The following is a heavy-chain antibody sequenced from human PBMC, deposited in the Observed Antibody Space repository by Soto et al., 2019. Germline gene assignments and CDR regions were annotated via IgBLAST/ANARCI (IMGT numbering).Heavy chain of an antibody. V-gene: IGHV4-31*03. CDR2: IYYSGST. J-gene: IGHJ5*02. CDR1: GGSISSGDYY. CDR3: ARWWSGSRQGFDP. D-gene: IGHD1-26*01. Sequence: QVQLQESGPGLVKPSQTLSLTCTVSGGSISSGDYYWSWIRQRPGKGLEWIVYIYYSGSTYYNPSLKSRVTISVDTSKNQFSLKLSSVTAADTAVYYCARWWSGSRQGFDPWGQGTLVTVSS.